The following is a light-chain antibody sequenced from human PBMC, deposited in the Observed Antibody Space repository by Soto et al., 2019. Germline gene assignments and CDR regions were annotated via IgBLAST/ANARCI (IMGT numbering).Light chain of an antibody. V-gene: IGLV2-14*01. CDR2: DVT. CDR3: SSYTSSTTPYV. J-gene: IGLJ1*01. CDR1: SSDVGRYNY. Sequence: QSALTQPASVSGSPGQSITISCTGTSSDVGRYNYVSWYQQHPVKAPKLMIYDVTNRPSGVSDRFSGSKSGNTASLTISGLQAEDEADYYCSSYTSSTTPYVFGPGTKVTVL.